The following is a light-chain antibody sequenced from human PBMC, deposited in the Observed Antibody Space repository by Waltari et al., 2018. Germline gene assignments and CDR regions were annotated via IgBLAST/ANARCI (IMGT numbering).Light chain of an antibody. V-gene: IGKV3-11*01. CDR2: DAS. CDR1: QSVSSY. CDR3: QQRSNWLT. Sequence: EIVSTQSPATLSLSPGERATLSCRASQSVSSYLAWYHQKPGQAPRLLIYDASNRATGIPARFSGSGSGTDFTLTISSLEPDDFAVYYCQQRSNWLTFGGGTKVEIK. J-gene: IGKJ4*01.